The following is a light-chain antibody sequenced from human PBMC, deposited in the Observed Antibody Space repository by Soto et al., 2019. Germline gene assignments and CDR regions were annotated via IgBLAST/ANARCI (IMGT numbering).Light chain of an antibody. CDR1: QSVGSN. J-gene: IGKJ1*01. CDR3: QQYNNWPPDRT. Sequence: EIVMTQSPATLSVSPGERATLSCRASQSVGSNLAWYQQKPGQAPRLLIYAASTRPTGIPARFSGSGSGTEFTLTISSLQSEDFAIYFCQQYNNWPPDRTFGQGTKVEIK. CDR2: AAS. V-gene: IGKV3-15*01.